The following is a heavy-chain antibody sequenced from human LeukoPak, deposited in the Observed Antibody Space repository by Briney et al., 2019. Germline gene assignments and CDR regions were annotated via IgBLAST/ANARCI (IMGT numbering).Heavy chain of an antibody. D-gene: IGHD3-22*01. V-gene: IGHV3-11*04. J-gene: IGHJ4*02. Sequence: PGGSLRLSCAASGFTFSDYYMSWIRQAPGKGLEWVSYISSSGSTIYYADSVKGRFTISRDNAKNSLYLQMNSLRAEDTAAYYCARGSYYYDSSGNTPRFCDYWGQGTLVTVSS. CDR1: GFTFSDYY. CDR3: ARGSYYYDSSGNTPRFCDY. CDR2: ISSSGSTI.